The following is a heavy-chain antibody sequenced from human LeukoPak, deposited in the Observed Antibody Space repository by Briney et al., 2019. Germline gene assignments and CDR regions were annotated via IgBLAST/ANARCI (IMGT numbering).Heavy chain of an antibody. J-gene: IGHJ4*02. Sequence: GGSLRLSCAASGFTFSSYGMHWVRQAPGKGLEWVAFIRYDGSNKYYADSVKGRFTISRDNSKNTLYLQMNSLRAEDTAVYYCAKSPGYYDSSGYFDYWGQGTLVTVSS. CDR3: AKSPGYYDSSGYFDY. CDR1: GFTFSSYG. D-gene: IGHD3-22*01. CDR2: IRYDGSNK. V-gene: IGHV3-30*02.